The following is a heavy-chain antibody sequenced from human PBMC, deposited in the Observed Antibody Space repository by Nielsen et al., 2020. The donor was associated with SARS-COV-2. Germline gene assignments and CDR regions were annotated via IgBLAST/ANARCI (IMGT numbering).Heavy chain of an antibody. V-gene: IGHV2-5*02. Sequence: SGPTPVKPTQTVTLTCTFSGFSHSTSGVGMGWTRQPPGNALEWLAAVYWAEDKSYSPSLKSRPSITKDTSKSQVVLTMTNMDPVDTATYYCAHRGRGNWNPWSFDMDVWGQGTTVTVSS. CDR2: VYWAEDK. CDR3: AHRGRGNWNPWSFDMDV. D-gene: IGHD1-20*01. J-gene: IGHJ6*02. CDR1: GFSHSTSGVG.